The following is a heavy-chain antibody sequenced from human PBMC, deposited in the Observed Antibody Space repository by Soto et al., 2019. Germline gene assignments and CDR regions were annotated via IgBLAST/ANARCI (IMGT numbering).Heavy chain of an antibody. CDR1: GFTFSSYA. D-gene: IGHD2-2*01. J-gene: IGHJ4*02. Sequence: QVQLVESGGGVVQPGRSLRLSCAASGFTFSSYAMHWVRQAPGKGLEWVAVISYDGSNKYYADSVKGRFTISRDNSKNTLYLQMNSLRAEDTAVYYCARDRVPAAQGAFDYWGQGTLVTVSS. CDR2: ISYDGSNK. CDR3: ARDRVPAAQGAFDY. V-gene: IGHV3-30-3*01.